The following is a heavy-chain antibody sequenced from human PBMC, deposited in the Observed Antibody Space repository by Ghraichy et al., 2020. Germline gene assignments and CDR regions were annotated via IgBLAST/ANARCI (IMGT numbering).Heavy chain of an antibody. Sequence: SETLSLTCTVSGGSISSYYWSWIRQPPGKGLEWIGYIYTSGSTNYNPSLKSRVTISVDTSKNQFSLKLSSVTAADTAVYYCARQFPPYYFDYWGQGTLVTVSS. CDR3: ARQFPPYYFDY. CDR1: GGSISSYY. V-gene: IGHV4-4*09. CDR2: IYTSGST. J-gene: IGHJ4*02.